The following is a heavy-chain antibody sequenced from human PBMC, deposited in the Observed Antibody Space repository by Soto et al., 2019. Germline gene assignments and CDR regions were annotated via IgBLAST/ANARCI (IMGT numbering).Heavy chain of an antibody. CDR3: ASNYGSGYRAFDS. J-gene: IGHJ4*02. CDR1: GDTFNFYS. CDR2: VNPILSMS. D-gene: IGHD3-10*01. Sequence: QVQLVQSGAEVKSAGSSVKVSCKASGDTFNFYSINWVRQAPGLGLEWVGRVNPILSMSNYAQRFQGRVTMTADKSTGTAYMELRSLRSEDTAIYYCASNYGSGYRAFDSWGQEALVTVSS. V-gene: IGHV1-69*02.